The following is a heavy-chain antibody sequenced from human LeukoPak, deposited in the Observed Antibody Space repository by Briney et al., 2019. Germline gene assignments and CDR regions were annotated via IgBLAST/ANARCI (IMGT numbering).Heavy chain of an antibody. CDR3: ARGIRYFDWYFDY. CDR2: ISSSSSYI. D-gene: IGHD3-9*01. J-gene: IGHJ4*02. CDR1: GFTFSSYS. V-gene: IGHV3-21*01. Sequence: GGSLRLSCAASGFTFSSYSMNWVRQAPGKGLEWVSSISSSSSYIYYADSVKGRFTISRDNAKNSLYLQMNSLRAEDTAVYYCARGIRYFDWYFDYCGQGTLVTVSS.